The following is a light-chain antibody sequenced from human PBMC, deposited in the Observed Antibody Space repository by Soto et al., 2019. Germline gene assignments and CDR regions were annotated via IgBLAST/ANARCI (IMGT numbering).Light chain of an antibody. V-gene: IGKV3-11*01. CDR2: DAS. Sequence: EIVLTQSPATLSLSPGERATLSCRASQSVSSYLAWYQQKPGQAPRLLIYDASNRATGIPARFSGSGSGTDFTLTFSGLEPKVFVVYYCQQRSSSITFGKGTRREIK. J-gene: IGKJ5*01. CDR1: QSVSSY. CDR3: QQRSSSIT.